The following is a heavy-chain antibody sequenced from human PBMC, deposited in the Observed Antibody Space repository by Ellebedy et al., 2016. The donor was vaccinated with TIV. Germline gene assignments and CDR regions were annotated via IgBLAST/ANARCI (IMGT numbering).Heavy chain of an antibody. V-gene: IGHV4-59*08. CDR3: ARHGYGESYFDY. Sequence: MPSETLSLTCTVSGGSISSYSWSWIRQPPGKGLEWIGYIYYSGSTNYIPSLKSRLTISVDTSKNQFSLKLSSVTAADTAVYYCARHGYGESYFDYWGQGTLVTVSS. D-gene: IGHD3-10*01. J-gene: IGHJ4*02. CDR2: IYYSGST. CDR1: GGSISSYS.